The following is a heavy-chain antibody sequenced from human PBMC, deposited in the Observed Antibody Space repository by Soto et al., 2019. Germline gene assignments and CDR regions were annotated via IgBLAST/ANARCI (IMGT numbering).Heavy chain of an antibody. D-gene: IGHD3-16*01. CDR3: AKAFNYVPYYFDY. J-gene: IGHJ4*02. CDR2: ISYDGSNK. Sequence: GGSLRLSCAASGFTFSSYGMHWVRQAPGKGLEWVAVISYDGSNKYYADSVKGRFTISRDNSKNTLYLQMNSLRAEDTAVYYCAKAFNYVPYYFDYWGQGTPVTVSS. CDR1: GFTFSSYG. V-gene: IGHV3-30*18.